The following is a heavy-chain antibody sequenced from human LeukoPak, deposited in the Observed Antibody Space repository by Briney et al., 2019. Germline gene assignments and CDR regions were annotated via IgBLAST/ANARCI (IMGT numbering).Heavy chain of an antibody. D-gene: IGHD3-22*01. V-gene: IGHV1-18*01. CDR2: ISAHNGNT. Sequence: GASVKVSCKASGYTFTSYGISWVRQAPGQGLEWMGWISAHNGNTNYAQKLQGRVTMTTDTSTSTAYMELRSLRSDDTAVYYCARYDSSGYSYGMDVWGQGTTVTVSS. CDR1: GYTFTSYG. J-gene: IGHJ6*02. CDR3: ARYDSSGYSYGMDV.